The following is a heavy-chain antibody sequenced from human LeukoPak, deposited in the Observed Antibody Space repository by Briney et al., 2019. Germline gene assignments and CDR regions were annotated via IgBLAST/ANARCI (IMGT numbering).Heavy chain of an antibody. J-gene: IGHJ6*03. CDR3: ARDRWLRGSYYYYYYMDV. V-gene: IGHV3-48*01. CDR1: GFTFSSYS. CDR2: ISSSSTI. D-gene: IGHD5-12*01. Sequence: GGSLRLSCAASGFTFSSYSMNWVRQAPGKGLEWVSYISSSSTIYYADSVKGRFTISRDNAKNSLYLQMNSLRAEDTAVYYCARDRWLRGSYYYYYYMDVWGKGTTVTVSS.